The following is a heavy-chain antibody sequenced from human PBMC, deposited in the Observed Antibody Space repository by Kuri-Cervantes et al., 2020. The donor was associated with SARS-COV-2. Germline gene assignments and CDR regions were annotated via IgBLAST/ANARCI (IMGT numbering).Heavy chain of an antibody. D-gene: IGHD2-2*01. V-gene: IGHV1-18*04. CDR1: GYTFTDYY. J-gene: IGHJ6*02. CDR3: ARGLNEYQLLRYYYYYGMDV. Sequence: ASVKVSCKASGYTFTDYYMHWVRQAPGQGLEWMGWISAYNGNTNYAQKPQGRVTMTTDTSTSTAYMELRSLRSDDTAVYYCARGLNEYQLLRYYYYYGMDVWGQGTTVTVSS. CDR2: ISAYNGNT.